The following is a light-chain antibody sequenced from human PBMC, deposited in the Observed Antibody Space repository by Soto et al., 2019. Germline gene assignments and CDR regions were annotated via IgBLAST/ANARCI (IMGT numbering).Light chain of an antibody. V-gene: IGLV6-57*04. CDR2: EHN. CDR3: QSYDRSTVV. J-gene: IGLJ2*01. Sequence: NFMLPQPHSVSESPGKTVTISCTRRSGSIASNDVQWYQQRPGSAPTTVIYEHNQRPSGVPDRFSGSTDGSSNSASLTISGLQTEDEADYYCQSYDRSTVVFGGGTKLTVL. CDR1: SGSIASND.